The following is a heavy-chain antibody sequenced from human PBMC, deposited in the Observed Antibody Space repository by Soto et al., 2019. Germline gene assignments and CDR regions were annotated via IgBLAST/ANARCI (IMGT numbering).Heavy chain of an antibody. V-gene: IGHV4-59*01. CDR3: ARSGKTQWLDYYMDV. J-gene: IGHJ6*03. Sequence: SETLSLTCTVSGGSISSYYWSWIRQPPGKGLEWIGYIYYSGSTNYNPSLKSRVTISVDTSKNQFSLKLSSVTAADTAVYYCARSGKTQWLDYYMDVWGKGTTVTVSS. CDR2: IYYSGST. CDR1: GGSISSYY. D-gene: IGHD6-19*01.